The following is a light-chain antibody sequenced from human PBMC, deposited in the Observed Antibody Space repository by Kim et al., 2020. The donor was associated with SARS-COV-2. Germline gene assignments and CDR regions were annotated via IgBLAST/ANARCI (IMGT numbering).Light chain of an antibody. V-gene: IGLV2-14*03. J-gene: IGLJ1*01. CDR2: DVS. CDR1: SSDVGGYNY. CDR3: SSYTSSSTPYV. Sequence: QSITISCTGTSSDVGGYNYVSWYQPHPGKAPKLMIYDVSTRPSGVSNRFSGSKSGNTASLTISGLQAEDEADYYCSSYTSSSTPYVFGTGTKVTVL.